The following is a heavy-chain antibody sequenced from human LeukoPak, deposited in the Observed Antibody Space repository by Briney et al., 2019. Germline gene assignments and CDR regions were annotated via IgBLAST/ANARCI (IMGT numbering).Heavy chain of an antibody. V-gene: IGHV5-51*01. CDR2: IYPVDSDT. D-gene: IGHD1-26*01. CDR1: GYSYPNYW. J-gene: IGHJ4*02. CDR3: ARLVGGGYFFDL. Sequence: GESLNPYCKGSGYSYPNYWLGRVRPTPGKGLEWMWIIYPVDSDTRYSPSCQVQVPVSSDKSICTGYRQWSSLKASDPAMYYCARLVGGGYFFDLGGEGTLVTVSS.